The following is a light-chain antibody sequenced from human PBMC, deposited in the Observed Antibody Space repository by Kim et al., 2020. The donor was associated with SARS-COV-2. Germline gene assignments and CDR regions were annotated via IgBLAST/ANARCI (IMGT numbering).Light chain of an antibody. CDR3: SSYTSTTTYV. CDR1: TSDVGGYNY. V-gene: IGLV2-14*04. J-gene: IGLJ1*01. CDR2: AVS. Sequence: GQSITISCTGTTSDVGGYNYVAWYQQHPGKAPKLIIYAVSKRPSGVSNRFSGSKSANTASLTISGLQAEDGADYYCSSYTSTTTYVFGTGTKVTVL.